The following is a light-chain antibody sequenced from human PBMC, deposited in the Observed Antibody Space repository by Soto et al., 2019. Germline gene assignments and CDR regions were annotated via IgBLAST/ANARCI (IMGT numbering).Light chain of an antibody. J-gene: IGKJ2*01. CDR3: QQSLTIPYT. CDR2: AAS. CDR1: QTISTH. V-gene: IGKV1-39*01. Sequence: DIQMTQSPSSLSASVGDRVTITCRASQTISTHLNWYQQKPGKAPKLLIYAASTLQSGVPSRFSGSGSGTDFTLTINSLQPEDFATYYCQQSLTIPYTFGQGTKLDI.